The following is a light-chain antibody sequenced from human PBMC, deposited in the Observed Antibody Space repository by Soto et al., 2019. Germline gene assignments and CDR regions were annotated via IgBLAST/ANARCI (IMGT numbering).Light chain of an antibody. V-gene: IGKV3-11*01. CDR1: QSVSSY. CDR3: QQRSNWPPYT. CDR2: DAS. J-gene: IGKJ2*01. Sequence: EIVLTQSPATLSLSPGERETLSCRASQSVSSYLAWYQQKPGQAPRLLIYDASNRATGIPARFSGSGSGTDFTLTISSLEPEDFAVYYCQQRSNWPPYTFGQGTKLEIK.